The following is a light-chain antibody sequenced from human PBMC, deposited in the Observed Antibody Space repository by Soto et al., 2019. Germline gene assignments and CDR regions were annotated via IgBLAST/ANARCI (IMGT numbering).Light chain of an antibody. CDR2: SIS. CDR1: QRFGSSN. V-gene: IGKV3-20*01. CDR3: QQYGNSPLT. Sequence: EIVLTQSPGTLSLSLGERGTLSCRASQRFGSSNLAWYQQKPGQAPRLLIYSISSRATGIPDRFSGSGSGTEFTLTISRLEPEDFAVYYCQQYGNSPLTFGQGTKVEI. J-gene: IGKJ1*01.